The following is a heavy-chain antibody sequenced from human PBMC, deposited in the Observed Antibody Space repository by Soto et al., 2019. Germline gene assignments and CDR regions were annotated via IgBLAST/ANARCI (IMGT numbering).Heavy chain of an antibody. CDR3: ARAPKVSGSAQTRPDF. J-gene: IGHJ4*02. CDR2: GYQSGNT. CDR1: GVSISSSSHY. Sequence: SETLSLTCSVSGVSISSSSHYWAWVRQAPGQGLEWLGSGYQSGNTFYNPSLRNRVSISVDTSKNQFSLNLTSLTAADTAVYYCARAPKVSGSAQTRPDFWGQGSLVTVSS. D-gene: IGHD6-6*01. V-gene: IGHV4-39*07.